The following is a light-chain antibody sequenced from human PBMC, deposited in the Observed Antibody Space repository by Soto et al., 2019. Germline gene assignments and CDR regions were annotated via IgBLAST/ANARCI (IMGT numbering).Light chain of an antibody. Sequence: SYELTQPPSVSVAPGQTARISCGGNNIGSKNVHWYQQKPGQAPALVVYDDYNRPSGIPERFSGSNSGNTATLTISTVDVGDEADYYCQVWETRSELLVFGGGTKLTVL. CDR1: NIGSKN. CDR3: QVWETRSELLV. V-gene: IGLV3-21*02. J-gene: IGLJ2*01. CDR2: DDY.